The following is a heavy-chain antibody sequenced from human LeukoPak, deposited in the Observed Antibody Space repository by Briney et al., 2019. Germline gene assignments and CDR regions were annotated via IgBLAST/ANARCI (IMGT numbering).Heavy chain of an antibody. D-gene: IGHD3-22*01. CDR1: GFTFSSYA. J-gene: IGHJ4*02. Sequence: GGSLRLSCAASGFTFSSYAMHWVRQAPGKGLEWVAVISYDGSNKYYADSVKGRFTISRDNSRNTLYLQMNSLRAEDTAVYYCARDDGWITEKWFFDYWGQGTLVTVSS. CDR2: ISYDGSNK. CDR3: ARDDGWITEKWFFDY. V-gene: IGHV3-30-3*01.